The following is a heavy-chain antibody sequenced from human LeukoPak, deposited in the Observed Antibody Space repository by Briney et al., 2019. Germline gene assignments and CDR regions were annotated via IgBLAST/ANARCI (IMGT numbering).Heavy chain of an antibody. CDR1: GGTFSSYA. D-gene: IGHD1-26*01. V-gene: IGHV1-69*13. CDR2: IIPIFGTA. CDR3: ARHRQWELLLPFDY. Sequence: PVKVSCKASGGTFSSYAISWVRQAPGQGLEWMGGIIPIFGTANYAQKFQGRVTITADESTSTAYMELSSLRSEDTAVYYCARHRQWELLLPFDYWGQGTLVTVSS. J-gene: IGHJ4*02.